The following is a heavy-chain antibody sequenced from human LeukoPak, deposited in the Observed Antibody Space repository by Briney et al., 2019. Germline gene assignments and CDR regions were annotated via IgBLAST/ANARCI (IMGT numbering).Heavy chain of an antibody. D-gene: IGHD3-22*01. Sequence: PGRSLRLSCVASGFTFSSYGMHWVRQAPGRGLEWVAVIWYDGSNKYYADSVKGRFTISKDSSKNTVYLQMNSLRAEDTAVYYCARACYYDSSLTPDYWGQGTLVTVSS. CDR3: ARACYYDSSLTPDY. V-gene: IGHV3-33*01. CDR1: GFTFSSYG. CDR2: IWYDGSNK. J-gene: IGHJ4*02.